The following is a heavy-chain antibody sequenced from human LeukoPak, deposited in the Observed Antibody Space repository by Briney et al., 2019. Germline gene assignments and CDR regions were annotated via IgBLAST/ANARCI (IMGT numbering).Heavy chain of an antibody. CDR3: AKLAVAANFDY. CDR1: GFTFSSYG. D-gene: IGHD6-19*01. V-gene: IGHV3-30*02. J-gene: IGHJ4*02. Sequence: GGSLRLSCAASGFTFSSYGMHWVRQAPGKGLEWVAFIRYDGSNKYYADSAKGRFTISRDNSKNTLYLQMNSLRAEDTAVYYCAKLAVAANFDYWGQGTLVTVSS. CDR2: IRYDGSNK.